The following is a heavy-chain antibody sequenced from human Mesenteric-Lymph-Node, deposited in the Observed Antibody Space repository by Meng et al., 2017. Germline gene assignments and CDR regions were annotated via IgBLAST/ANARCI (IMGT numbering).Heavy chain of an antibody. Sequence: PRLEQAGPGLVSPSEALSLTGSVPGGSISTSGYYWGWIRQPPGKGLEWIGSIGHSGFTYYTPSLKSRVTVSIDTSRNQFSLWLTSVTAADTAVYYCVRSSGWVKTGFDPWGQGTLVTVSS. J-gene: IGHJ5*02. CDR3: VRSSGWVKTGFDP. CDR2: IGHSGFT. CDR1: GGSISTSGYY. D-gene: IGHD6-19*01. V-gene: IGHV4-39*01.